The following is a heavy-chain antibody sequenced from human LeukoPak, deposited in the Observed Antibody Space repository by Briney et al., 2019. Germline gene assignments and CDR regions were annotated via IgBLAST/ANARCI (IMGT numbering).Heavy chain of an antibody. V-gene: IGHV4-31*02. J-gene: IGHJ3*02. CDR3: ARLPYCSGGSCYPGSDAFDI. CDR2: IYYSGTT. Sequence: SETLSLTCTVSGGSFSSGAYYWSWIRQHPGKGLEWIGYIYYSGTTYYNPSLTSRDTISVDTSKNQFSLKLSSVTAADTAVYHCARLPYCSGGSCYPGSDAFDIWGQGTMVTVSS. CDR1: GGSFSSGAYY. D-gene: IGHD2-15*01.